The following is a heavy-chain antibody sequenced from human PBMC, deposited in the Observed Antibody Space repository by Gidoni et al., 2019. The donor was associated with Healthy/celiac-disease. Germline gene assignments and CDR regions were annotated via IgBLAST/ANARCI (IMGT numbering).Heavy chain of an antibody. Sequence: QVQLVESGGGVVQPGRSLRPPCAAPGFTFSSYGMPWVRQAPGKGLEWVAVISYDGSNKYYADSVKGRFTISRDNSKNTLYLQMNSLRAEDTAVYYCAKDPVWFGELSHYYYGMDVWGQGTTVTVSS. V-gene: IGHV3-30*18. D-gene: IGHD3-10*01. CDR2: ISYDGSNK. J-gene: IGHJ6*02. CDR1: GFTFSSYG. CDR3: AKDPVWFGELSHYYYGMDV.